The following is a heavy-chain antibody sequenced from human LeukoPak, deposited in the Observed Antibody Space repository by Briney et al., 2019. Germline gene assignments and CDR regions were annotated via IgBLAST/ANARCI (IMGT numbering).Heavy chain of an antibody. J-gene: IGHJ4*02. D-gene: IGHD5-18*01. CDR2: IYSGGST. V-gene: IGHV3-53*05. CDR1: GFTVSSNY. Sequence: PGGSLRLSCAASGFTVSSNYMSWVRQAPGKGLEWVSVIYSGGSTYYADSVKGRFTISRDNSKNTLYLQMNSLRAEDTAVYYCAKDKLWSHYYFDYWGQGTLVTVSS. CDR3: AKDKLWSHYYFDY.